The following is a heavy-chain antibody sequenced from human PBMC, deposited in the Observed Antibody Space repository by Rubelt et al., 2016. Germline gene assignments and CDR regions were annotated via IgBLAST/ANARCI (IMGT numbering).Heavy chain of an antibody. J-gene: IGHJ5*02. D-gene: IGHD2-2*01. CDR2: IYHSGST. CDR3: ARGRRGYCSSTSCRNWFDP. V-gene: IGHV4-4*02. Sequence: VRQPPGKGLEWIGEIYHSGSTNYNPSLKSRVTISVDKSKNQFSLKLSSVTAADTAVYYCARGRRGYCSSTSCRNWFDPWGQGTLVTVSS.